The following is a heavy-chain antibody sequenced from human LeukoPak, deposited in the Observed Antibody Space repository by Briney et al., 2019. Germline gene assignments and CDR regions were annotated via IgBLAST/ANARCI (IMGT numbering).Heavy chain of an antibody. CDR3: TTDAHDYGDFVLDYGMDV. J-gene: IGHJ6*02. D-gene: IGHD4-17*01. CDR1: GFTFSNAW. V-gene: IGHV3-15*01. Sequence: GGPLRLSCAASGFTFSNAWMSWVRQAPGKGLEWVGRIKSKTDGGTTDYAAPVKGRFTISRDDSKNTLYLQMNSLKTEDTAVYYCTTDAHDYGDFVLDYGMDVWGQGTTVSVS. CDR2: IKSKTDGGTT.